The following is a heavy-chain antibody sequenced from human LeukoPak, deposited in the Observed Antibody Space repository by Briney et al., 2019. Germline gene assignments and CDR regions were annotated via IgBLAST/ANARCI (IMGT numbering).Heavy chain of an antibody. D-gene: IGHD5-18*01. CDR3: ARGGYSYGPRWDY. V-gene: IGHV4-4*02. CDR2: IYHSGST. Sequence: PSETLSLTCAVSGGSISSSNWWSWVRQLPGKGLEWIGEIYHSGSTNYNPSLKSRVTISVDKSKNQFSLKLSSVTAADTAVYYCARGGYSYGPRWDYWGQGTLVTVSS. J-gene: IGHJ4*02. CDR1: GGSISSSNW.